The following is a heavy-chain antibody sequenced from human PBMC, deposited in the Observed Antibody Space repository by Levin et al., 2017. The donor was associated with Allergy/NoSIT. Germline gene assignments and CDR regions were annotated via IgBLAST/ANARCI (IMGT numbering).Heavy chain of an antibody. CDR3: AKVVIAAAGTGDY. CDR1: GFTFRSYA. D-gene: IGHD6-13*01. V-gene: IGHV3-23*01. CDR2: ISGSGGST. Sequence: LSLPCAASGFTFRSYAMSWVRQAPGKGLEWVSAISGSGGSTYYADSVKGRFTISRDNSKNTLYLQMNSLRAEDTAVYYCAKVVIAAAGTGDYWGQGTLVTVSS. J-gene: IGHJ4*02.